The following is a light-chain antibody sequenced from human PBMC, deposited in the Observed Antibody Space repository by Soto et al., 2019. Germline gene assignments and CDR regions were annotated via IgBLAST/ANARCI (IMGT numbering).Light chain of an antibody. CDR3: QQYGSSPPYT. Sequence: EIVLTQSPGILSLSPGERATLSCRASQSVSSSYLAWYQQKPGQAPRLLIYGASNRATGIPDRFSGSGSKTNFTLTLSRLEPEDCAVYYCQQYGSSPPYTFGQGTKLEIK. J-gene: IGKJ2*01. CDR1: QSVSSSY. V-gene: IGKV3-20*01. CDR2: GAS.